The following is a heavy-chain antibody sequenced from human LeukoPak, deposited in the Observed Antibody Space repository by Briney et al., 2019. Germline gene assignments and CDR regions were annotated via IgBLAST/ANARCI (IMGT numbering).Heavy chain of an antibody. CDR3: ARNPPYYYVQEGYYYYMDV. Sequence: PGGSLRLSCAASGFTFSSYAMHWVRQAPGKGLEWVAVISYDGSNKYYADSVKGRFTISRDNSKNTLYLQMNSLRAEDTAVYYCARNPPYYYVQEGYYYYMDVWGKGTTVTVSS. V-gene: IGHV3-30-3*01. CDR1: GFTFSSYA. D-gene: IGHD3-10*02. CDR2: ISYDGSNK. J-gene: IGHJ6*03.